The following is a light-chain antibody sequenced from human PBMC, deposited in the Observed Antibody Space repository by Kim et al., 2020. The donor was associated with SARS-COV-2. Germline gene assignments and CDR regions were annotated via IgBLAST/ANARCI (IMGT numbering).Light chain of an antibody. Sequence: EIVLTQSPGTLSLSPGERATLSCRAGQSVTSNFLAWYQQKPGQAPRLLIYGASSRATDIPDRFSGSGSGTDFTLTISRLEPEDFVVYYCQQYGNSPWTFGRGTKVDI. CDR1: QSVTSNF. V-gene: IGKV3-20*01. CDR2: GAS. J-gene: IGKJ1*01. CDR3: QQYGNSPWT.